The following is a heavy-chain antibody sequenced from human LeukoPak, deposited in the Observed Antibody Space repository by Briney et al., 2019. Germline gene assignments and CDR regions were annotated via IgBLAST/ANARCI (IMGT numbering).Heavy chain of an antibody. J-gene: IGHJ4*02. Sequence: GGSLRLSCAASGFTFTSYAMSWVRQAPGQGLEWVAAISGSGGSTYYADSVKGRFTISRNNSKNTPYLQMNSRRAEDTAVYFCAKSTRRMYYYDSSGLDYWGKGTLVTVSS. CDR1: GFTFTSYA. CDR2: ISGSGGST. CDR3: AKSTRRMYYYDSSGLDY. D-gene: IGHD3-22*01. V-gene: IGHV3-23*01.